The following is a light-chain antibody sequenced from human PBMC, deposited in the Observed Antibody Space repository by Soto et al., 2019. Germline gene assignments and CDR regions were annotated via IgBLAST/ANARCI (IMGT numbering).Light chain of an antibody. J-gene: IGKJ1*01. V-gene: IGKV3-15*01. CDR2: GAS. CDR3: LQYNDWPPT. CDR1: QSVTSN. Sequence: EIVMTQSPATLSVSPGERATLSCRASQSVTSNLAWYQQDPGQAPRLLIYGASSRVTDIPARFSGSGSGTEFTLTISSLQSEDFAIYYCLQYNDWPPTFGLGTKVDI.